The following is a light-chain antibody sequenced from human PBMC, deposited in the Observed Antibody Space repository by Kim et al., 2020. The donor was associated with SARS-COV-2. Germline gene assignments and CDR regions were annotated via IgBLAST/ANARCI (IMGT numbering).Light chain of an antibody. CDR2: AAS. CDR1: QDISNY. CDR3: LQHNSYHPYT. J-gene: IGKJ2*01. V-gene: IGKV1-17*03. Sequence: DIQMTQSPSAMSASVGDRVTITCRASQDISNYLAWFQQKPGKVPKRLLYAASSLQSGVPSRFSGSGSGTEFTLTISSLQPEDFATYYCLQHNSYHPYTFGQGTKLEI.